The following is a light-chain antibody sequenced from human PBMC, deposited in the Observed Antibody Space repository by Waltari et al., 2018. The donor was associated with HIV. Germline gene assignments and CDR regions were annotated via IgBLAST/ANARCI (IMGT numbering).Light chain of an antibody. CDR1: QSISNNF. CDR3: HQYGTAPRT. J-gene: IGKJ1*01. Sequence: TQSPGTLSLSPGDRAIVSCRATQSISNNFLAWFQQKPGQPPRLLIYSSFIRATGIPDRFSGSGAGTDFTLSISKLEPEDFAVYYCHQYGTAPRTFGQGTKVEI. CDR2: SSF. V-gene: IGKV3-20*01.